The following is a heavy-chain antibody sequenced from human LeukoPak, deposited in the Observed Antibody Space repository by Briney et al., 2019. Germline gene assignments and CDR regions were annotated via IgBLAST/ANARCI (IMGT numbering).Heavy chain of an antibody. Sequence: PSETLSLTCAVYGGSFSGYYWSWIRQPPGKGLEWIGEINHSGSTNYNPSLKSRVTISVDTSKNQFSLKLSSVTAADTAVYYCARRRGFRVTMVRGVKGQGAFDIWGQGTMVTVSS. CDR1: GGSFSGYY. CDR2: INHSGST. CDR3: ARRRGFRVTMVRGVKGQGAFDI. V-gene: IGHV4-34*01. D-gene: IGHD3-10*01. J-gene: IGHJ3*02.